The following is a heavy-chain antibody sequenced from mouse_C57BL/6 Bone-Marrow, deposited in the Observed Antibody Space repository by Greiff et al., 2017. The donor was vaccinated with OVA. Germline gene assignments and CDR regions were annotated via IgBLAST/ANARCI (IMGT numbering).Heavy chain of an antibody. CDR3: ARVYYGRGDY. CDR2: ISYDGSN. D-gene: IGHD1-1*01. J-gene: IGHJ4*01. CDR1: GYSITSGYY. Sequence: EVKLQESGPGLVKPSQSLSLTCSVTGYSITSGYYWNWIRQFPGNKLEWMGYISYDGSNNYNPSLKNRISITRDTSKNQFFLKLNSVTTEDTATYYCARVYYGRGDYWGQGTSVTVSS. V-gene: IGHV3-6*01.